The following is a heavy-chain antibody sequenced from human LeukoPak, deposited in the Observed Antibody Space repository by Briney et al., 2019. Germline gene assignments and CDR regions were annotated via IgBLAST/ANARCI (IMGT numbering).Heavy chain of an antibody. CDR2: TYPGDSDT. CDR3: ARRTSYYGMDV. D-gene: IGHD1-14*01. J-gene: IGHJ6*02. CDR1: GYIFTSYW. V-gene: IGHV5-51*01. Sequence: GESLKISCKCSGYIFTSYWICWGRPMRGKLLELMGITYPGDSDTNYNPACRRQVTISADKYIRTAYMQWSSLKASDTAMYYCARRTSYYGMDVWGQGTTVTVSS.